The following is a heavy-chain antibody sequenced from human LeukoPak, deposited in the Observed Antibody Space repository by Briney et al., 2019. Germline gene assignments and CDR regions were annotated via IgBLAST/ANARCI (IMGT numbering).Heavy chain of an antibody. CDR2: IYYSGST. J-gene: IGHJ5*02. CDR1: GGSISSSSYY. D-gene: IGHD3-16*01. V-gene: IGHV4-39*07. CDR3: AREGAIWGRLSNWFDP. Sequence: SETLSLTCTVSGGSISSSSYYWGWIRQPPGMGLEWIGSIYYSGSTYYNPSLKSRVTISVDTSKNQFSLKLSSVTAADTAVYYCAREGAIWGRLSNWFDPWGQGTLVTVSS.